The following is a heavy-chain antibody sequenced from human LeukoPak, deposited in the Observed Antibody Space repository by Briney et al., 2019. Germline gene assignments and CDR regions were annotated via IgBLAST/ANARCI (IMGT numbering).Heavy chain of an antibody. J-gene: IGHJ3*02. V-gene: IGHV6-1*01. Sequence: PSQTLSLTCAISGDSVSSNSAAWNWIRQSPSRGLEWLGRTYYRSKWYNDYAVSVKSRITINPDTSKNQFSLQLNSVTPEDTAVYYCARGAVIRGRDLFAFDIWGQGTMVTVSS. CDR3: ARGAVIRGRDLFAFDI. CDR2: TYYRSKWYN. CDR1: GDSVSSNSAA. D-gene: IGHD5-24*01.